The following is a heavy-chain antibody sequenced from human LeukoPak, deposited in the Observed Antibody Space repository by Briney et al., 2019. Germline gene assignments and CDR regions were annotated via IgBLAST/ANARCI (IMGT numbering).Heavy chain of an antibody. J-gene: IGHJ3*02. CDR3: LVVPTTIPI. CDR1: GYIFISSW. D-gene: IGHD2-2*02. CDR2: IYPGDSDT. Sequence: GESLEICWKGSGYIFISSWIGGGRLLPGKGLEGMGIIYPGDSDTRYSPSFQGHVTISADKSISTAYLQWGSLKASDTAMYYCLVVPTTIPIWGQGTMVTVSS. V-gene: IGHV5-51*01.